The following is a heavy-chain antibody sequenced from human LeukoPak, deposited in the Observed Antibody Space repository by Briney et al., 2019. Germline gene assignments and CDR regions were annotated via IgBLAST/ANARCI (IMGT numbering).Heavy chain of an antibody. V-gene: IGHV1-24*01. CDR1: GYTLTELS. CDR3: ARELVSAAFDY. J-gene: IGHJ4*02. CDR2: FDPEDGET. D-gene: IGHD6-13*01. Sequence: ASVKVSCKVSGYTLTELSMHWVRQAPGKGLEWMGGFDPEDGETIYAQKFQGRVTMTRDTSTSTVYMELSSLRSEDTAVYYCARELVSAAFDYWGQGTLVTVSS.